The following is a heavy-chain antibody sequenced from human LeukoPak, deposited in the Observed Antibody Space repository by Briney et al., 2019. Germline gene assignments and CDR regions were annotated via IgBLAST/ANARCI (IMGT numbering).Heavy chain of an antibody. CDR1: GGTFNTYA. J-gene: IGHJ4*02. V-gene: IGHV1-69*06. CDR3: ARAPSSIAAAGTLHY. Sequence: SVKVSCKASGGTFNTYAISWVRQAPGQGLEWMGGSIPIFGTVNYAQKFQDRVTITADKSTSTAYMQLSSLRSEDTAVYYCARAPSSIAAAGTLHYWGQGTLVTVSS. CDR2: SIPIFGTV. D-gene: IGHD6-13*01.